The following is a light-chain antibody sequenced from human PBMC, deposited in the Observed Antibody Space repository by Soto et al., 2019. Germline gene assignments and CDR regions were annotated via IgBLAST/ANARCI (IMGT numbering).Light chain of an antibody. J-gene: IGKJ1*01. V-gene: IGKV1-5*01. CDR2: DAF. Sequence: DIQMTQSPSTLSASVGDRVTITCRASQSISSWLAWYQQKPGKAPKLLIYDAFSLESGVPSRFSGSGSGTEFTLTISNLQPDDFATYYCQQYNSWTFGQGTKVEIK. CDR1: QSISSW. CDR3: QQYNSWT.